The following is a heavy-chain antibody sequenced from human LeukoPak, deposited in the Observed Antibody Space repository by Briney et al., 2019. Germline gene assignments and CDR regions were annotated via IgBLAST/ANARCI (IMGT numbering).Heavy chain of an antibody. CDR1: GFTFSSYA. CDR2: ISGSGGST. Sequence: GGSLRLSCAASGFTFSSYAMSWVRQAPGKGLEWVSAISGSGGSTYYADSVKGRFTISRDNSKNTLYLQMNSLRAEDTAVYYCARTSNEYSTSYYFDYWGQGTLVTVSS. V-gene: IGHV3-23*01. D-gene: IGHD6-6*01. J-gene: IGHJ4*02. CDR3: ARTSNEYSTSYYFDY.